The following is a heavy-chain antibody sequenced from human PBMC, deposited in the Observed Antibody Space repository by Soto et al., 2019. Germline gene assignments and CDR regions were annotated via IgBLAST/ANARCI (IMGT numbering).Heavy chain of an antibody. CDR1: GGTFSSYT. V-gene: IGHV1-69*08. Sequence: QVQLVQSGAEVKKPGSSVNVSCKASGGTFSSYTISWVRQAPGQGLEWMGRIIPILGIANYAQKFQGRVTITADKSPSTAYMEPSSLRSEDTAVYYCARDDPSCDYGVHWYFDLSGRGTLVTVSS. CDR2: IIPILGIA. D-gene: IGHD4-17*01. CDR3: ARDDPSCDYGVHWYFDL. J-gene: IGHJ2*01.